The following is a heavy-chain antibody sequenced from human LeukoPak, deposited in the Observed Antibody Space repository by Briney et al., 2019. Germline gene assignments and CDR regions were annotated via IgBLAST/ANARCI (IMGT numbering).Heavy chain of an antibody. CDR1: GGSISSADYY. CDR3: ARDRGRRLSAYGLDV. Sequence: SETLSLTCTVSGGSISSADYYWNWIRQHPGKGLEWIGSIYYSGTTYYNPSLKGRVIISVDTSKNQFSLKLSSVTAADTAVYYCARDRGRRLSAYGLDVWGQGTTVTVSS. CDR2: IYYSGTT. V-gene: IGHV4-31*03. D-gene: IGHD4/OR15-4a*01. J-gene: IGHJ6*02.